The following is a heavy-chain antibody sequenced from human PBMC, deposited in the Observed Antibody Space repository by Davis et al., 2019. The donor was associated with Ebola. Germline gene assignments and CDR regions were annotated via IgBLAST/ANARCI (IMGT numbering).Heavy chain of an antibody. J-gene: IGHJ4*02. V-gene: IGHV3-7*01. Sequence: PGGSLRLSCAASGFTFGSYAMSWVRQAPGKGLEWVANINQDGNQKENVDSVKGRLTVSRDNAKNSLYLQMNSLRAEDTAVYYCAKGDNSGWYGVDYWGQGTLVTVSS. CDR3: AKGDNSGWYGVDY. CDR2: INQDGNQK. D-gene: IGHD6-19*01. CDR1: GFTFGSYA.